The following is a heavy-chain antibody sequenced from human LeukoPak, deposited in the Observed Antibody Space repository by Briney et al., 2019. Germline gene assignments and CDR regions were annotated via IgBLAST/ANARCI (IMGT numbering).Heavy chain of an antibody. CDR1: GGSINNYY. D-gene: IGHD3-22*01. CDR3: ARGSMVNYFDSSGYYNY. J-gene: IGHJ4*02. Sequence: TSETLSLTCTVSGGSINNYYWSWVRQPPGKGLEWIGYIYYSGSTNYNPSLKSRVTISVDTSKNQFSLKLSSVTAADTAVYYCARGSMVNYFDSSGYYNYWGQGALVTVSS. V-gene: IGHV4-59*01. CDR2: IYYSGST.